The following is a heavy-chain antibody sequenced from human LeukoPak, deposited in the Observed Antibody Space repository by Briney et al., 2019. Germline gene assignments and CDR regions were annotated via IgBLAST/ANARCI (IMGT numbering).Heavy chain of an antibody. Sequence: GGSLRLSCAASGFTFSDYTMSWVRQAPGKGLEWVSGINWNGGSTGYADSVKGRFTISRDNAKNSLYLQMNSLRAEDTALYYCARGGRDYDILTGYYSLYYFDYWGQGTLVTVSS. V-gene: IGHV3-20*04. J-gene: IGHJ4*02. CDR3: ARGGRDYDILTGYYSLYYFDY. CDR2: INWNGGST. D-gene: IGHD3-9*01. CDR1: GFTFSDYT.